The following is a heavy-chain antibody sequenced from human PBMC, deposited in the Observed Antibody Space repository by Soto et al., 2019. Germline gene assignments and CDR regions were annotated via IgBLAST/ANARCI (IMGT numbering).Heavy chain of an antibody. CDR3: ASSQGIAVAGNYYGMDV. CDR1: GYTFTGYY. J-gene: IGHJ6*02. V-gene: IGHV1-2*04. CDR2: INPNSGGT. Sequence: ASVKVSCKASGYTFTGYYMHWVRQAPGQGLEWMGWINPNSGGTNYAQKFQGWVTMTRDTSISTAYMELSRLRSDDTAVYYCASSQGIAVAGNYYGMDVWGQGTTVTVS. D-gene: IGHD6-19*01.